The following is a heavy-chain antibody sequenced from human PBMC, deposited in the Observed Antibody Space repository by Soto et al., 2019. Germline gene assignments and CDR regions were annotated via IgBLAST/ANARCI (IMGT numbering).Heavy chain of an antibody. V-gene: IGHV1-69*06. Sequence: SVKVSCKASGGTFSSYAISWVRQAPGQGLEWMGGIIPIFGTANYAQKFQGRVTITADKSTSTAYMELSSLRSEDTAVYYCARAGWGSGNLPLNYYYYGMDVWGQGTTVTV. J-gene: IGHJ6*02. CDR3: ARAGWGSGNLPLNYYYYGMDV. CDR2: IIPIFGTA. CDR1: GGTFSSYA. D-gene: IGHD3-10*01.